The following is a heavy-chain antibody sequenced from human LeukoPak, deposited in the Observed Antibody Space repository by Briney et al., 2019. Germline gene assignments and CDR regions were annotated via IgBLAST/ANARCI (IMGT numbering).Heavy chain of an antibody. CDR1: GYTFTSYG. V-gene: IGHV1-18*04. CDR3: ARDIIRFVVVPFDY. CDR2: ISAYNGHT. J-gene: IGHJ4*02. D-gene: IGHD3-3*01. Sequence: ASVKVSCKASGYTFTSYGITWVRQAPGQGLEWMGWISAYNGHTNYAQKFQGRVTMTRDSSISTAYMELSRLRSDDTAVYYCARDIIRFVVVPFDYWGQGTLVTVSS.